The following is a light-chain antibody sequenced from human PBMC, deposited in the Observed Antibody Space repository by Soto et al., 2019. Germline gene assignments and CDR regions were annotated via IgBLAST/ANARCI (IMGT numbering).Light chain of an antibody. Sequence: QSALTQPASVSGSPGQSITISCTGTSSDVGAYNYVSWYQQHPGKAPKLMIYEVNNRPSGVSNRFSGSKSGNTAPLTISGFQAEDEADYYCSSYTSSNTPVVFGGGTKLTAL. V-gene: IGLV2-14*01. CDR1: SSDVGAYNY. J-gene: IGLJ2*01. CDR3: SSYTSSNTPVV. CDR2: EVN.